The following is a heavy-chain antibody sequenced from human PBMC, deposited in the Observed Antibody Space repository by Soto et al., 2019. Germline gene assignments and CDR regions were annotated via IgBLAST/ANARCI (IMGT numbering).Heavy chain of an antibody. J-gene: IGHJ6*02. CDR3: ARDRPIVATSGYGMDV. CDR2: VYTSGST. CDR1: GASIISNY. Sequence: QLRWQKPGPGRVKPSGPLSLTSPVPGASIISNYWSGIRQPAGKGLEGIGRVYTSGSTNYNPSLRSRVTMSVDTSKNQFSLKLNSVTAADTAVYYCARDRPIVATSGYGMDVWGQGTAVTVSS. D-gene: IGHD5-12*01. V-gene: IGHV4-4*07.